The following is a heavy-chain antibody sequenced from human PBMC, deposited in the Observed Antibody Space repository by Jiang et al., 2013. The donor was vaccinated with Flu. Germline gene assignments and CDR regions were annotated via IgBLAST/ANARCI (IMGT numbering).Heavy chain of an antibody. CDR3: ARPSGYSSSSGAYYYYGMDV. D-gene: IGHD6-6*01. J-gene: IGHJ6*02. V-gene: IGHV5-51*01. Sequence: GLEWMGIIYPGDSDTRYSPSFQGQVTISADKSISTAYLQWSSLKASDTAMYYCARPSGYSSSSGAYYYYGMDVWGQGTTVTVSS. CDR2: IYPGDSDT.